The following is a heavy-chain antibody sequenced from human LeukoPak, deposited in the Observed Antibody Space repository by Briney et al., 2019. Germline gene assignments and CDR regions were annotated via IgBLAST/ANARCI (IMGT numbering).Heavy chain of an antibody. CDR3: ARHSGRPGTPMDV. CDR1: GDPIPCKVYS. J-gene: IGHJ6*03. Sequence: PSDTLPLTCTVPGDPIPCKVYSSGSIRQPPGEGMEWIGSSYYTESTSYNPSLHNRLTIAVHPSKNRVSLTVRYVPGPVSPFHYCARHSGRPGTPMDVWGKGATVTVSS. V-gene: IGHV4-39*01. CDR2: SYYTEST. D-gene: IGHD2-2*01.